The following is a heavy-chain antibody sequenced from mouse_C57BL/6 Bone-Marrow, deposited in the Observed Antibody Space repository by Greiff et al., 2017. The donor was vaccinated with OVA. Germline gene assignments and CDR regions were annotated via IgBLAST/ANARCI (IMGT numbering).Heavy chain of an antibody. V-gene: IGHV5-9-1*02. D-gene: IGHD1-1*01. Sequence: EVKLVESGEGLVKPGGSLKLSCAASGFTFSSYAMSWVRQTPEKRLEWVAYISSGGDYIYYADTVKGRFTISRDNARNTLYLQMSSLKSEDTAMYYCTRENYGSSFYAMDYWGQGTSVTVSS. CDR1: GFTFSSYA. J-gene: IGHJ4*01. CDR3: TRENYGSSFYAMDY. CDR2: ISSGGDYI.